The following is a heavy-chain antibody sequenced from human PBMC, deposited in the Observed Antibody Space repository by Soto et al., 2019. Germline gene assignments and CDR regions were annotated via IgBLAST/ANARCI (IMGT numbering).Heavy chain of an antibody. D-gene: IGHD3-10*01. J-gene: IGHJ4*02. Sequence: QARLVQSAAEVKKPGASVKVSCKTSGFIFTSFGFSWVRQAPGQGPEWMGWISVYNGYTNYAQKFQGRVTMTTDTSTSTASMELRILRSDYTAVSYCARAVLPYYASGMGAQHWGQGTLVIVSS. CDR1: GFIFTSFG. V-gene: IGHV1-18*01. CDR2: ISVYNGYT. CDR3: ARAVLPYYASGMGAQH.